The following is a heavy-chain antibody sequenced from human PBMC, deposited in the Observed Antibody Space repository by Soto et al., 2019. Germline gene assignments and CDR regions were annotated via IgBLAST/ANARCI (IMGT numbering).Heavy chain of an antibody. CDR2: ISYDGSNK. V-gene: IGHV3-30*18. CDR1: GFTFSSYG. CDR3: AKDPTARSLRNSWFDP. Sequence: QVQLVESGGGVVQPGRSLRLSCAASGFTFSSYGMHWVRQAPGKGLEWVAVISYDGSNKYYADSVKGRFTISRDNSKNTLYLQMNSLRAEDTAVYYCAKDPTARSLRNSWFDPWGQGTLVTVSS. J-gene: IGHJ5*02. D-gene: IGHD3-10*01.